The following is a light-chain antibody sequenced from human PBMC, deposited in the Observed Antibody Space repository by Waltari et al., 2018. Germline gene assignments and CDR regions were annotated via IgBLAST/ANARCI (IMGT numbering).Light chain of an antibody. CDR1: LLSTKY. V-gene: IGLV3-27*01. Sequence: SYELTQPSSVSVSPGQTARITCSGDLLSTKYARWFQQRPGQAPLWVIYTDRERPSGIPERFSGSSSGTTVILTISGAQVEDEADYYCYSATDNNLRVFGGGTKLTVL. CDR2: TDR. CDR3: YSATDNNLRV. J-gene: IGLJ3*02.